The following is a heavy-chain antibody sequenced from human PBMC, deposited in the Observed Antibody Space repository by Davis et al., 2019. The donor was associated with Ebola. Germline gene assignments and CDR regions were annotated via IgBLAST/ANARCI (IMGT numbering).Heavy chain of an antibody. D-gene: IGHD3-10*01. CDR1: GFTFSSYG. J-gene: IGHJ6*02. CDR2: ISSSSTYT. V-gene: IGHV3-21*01. CDR3: AREAPGDYGMDV. Sequence: GESLKISCAASGFTFSSYGMHWVRQAPGKGLEWVSFISSSSTYTYYADLVKGRFTISRDNAKTSLYLQMNSLRVEDTAVYYCAREAPGDYGMDVWGQGTTVTVSS.